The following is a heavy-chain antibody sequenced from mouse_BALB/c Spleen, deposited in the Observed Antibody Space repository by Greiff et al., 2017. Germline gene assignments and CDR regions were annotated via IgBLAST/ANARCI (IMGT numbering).Heavy chain of an antibody. CDR1: GFTSSSYA. CDR2: ISSGGSYT. Sequence: LVESGGGLVKPGGSLKLSCAALGFTSSSYAMSWVRQSPEKRLEWVAEISSGGSYTYYPDTVTGRFTISRDNAKNTLYLEMSSLRSEDTAMYYCARVGYDYGYYAMDYWGQGTSVTVSS. J-gene: IGHJ4*01. CDR3: ARVGYDYGYYAMDY. D-gene: IGHD2-4*01. V-gene: IGHV5-9-4*01.